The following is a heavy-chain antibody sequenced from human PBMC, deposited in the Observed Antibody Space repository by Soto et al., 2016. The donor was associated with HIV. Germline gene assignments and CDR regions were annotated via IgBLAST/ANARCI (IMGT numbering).Heavy chain of an antibody. D-gene: IGHD3-22*01. J-gene: IGHJ4*02. CDR1: GDSFSSYP. CDR3: ARGGVNDNRGYYFLDY. Sequence: QVQLVQSGAEVKKPGSSVKVSCKASGDSFSSYPISWVRQAPGQGLEWMGGIIPIFGTANYAQKLQGRVTITADESTSTAYMELRSLRSEDTAVYYCARGGVNDNRGYYFLDYWGQGTLVTVSS. CDR2: IIPIFGTA. V-gene: IGHV1-69*01.